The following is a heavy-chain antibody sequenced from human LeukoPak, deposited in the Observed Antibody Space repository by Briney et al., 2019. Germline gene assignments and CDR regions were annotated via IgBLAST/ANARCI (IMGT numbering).Heavy chain of an antibody. V-gene: IGHV3-23*01. J-gene: IGHJ4*02. CDR3: AKHYTGSSRPYDS. CDR2: ISISGGST. D-gene: IGHD6-13*01. CDR1: GFTFSSYA. Sequence: PGGSLRLSCAASGFTFSSYAMSWVRQAPGKGLEWVSVISISGGSTNYADSVKGRFTISRDNSKNALYLHMNSPRAEDTAIYYCAKHYTGSSRPYDSWGQGTLVTVSS.